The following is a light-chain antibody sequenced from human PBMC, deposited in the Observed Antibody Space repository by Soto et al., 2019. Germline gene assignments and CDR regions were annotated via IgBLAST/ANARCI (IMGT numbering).Light chain of an antibody. CDR2: DDN. Sequence: QSVMTQPPSVSAAPGQKVTISCSGSSSNIGGNSVSWYQQLPGTAPKLLIYDDNKRPSGIPDRFSGSKSGTSATLGITGFQTGDEADYYCGSSTNTNTLVIFGGGTKVTVL. V-gene: IGLV1-51*01. CDR3: GSSTNTNTLVI. CDR1: SSNIGGNS. J-gene: IGLJ2*01.